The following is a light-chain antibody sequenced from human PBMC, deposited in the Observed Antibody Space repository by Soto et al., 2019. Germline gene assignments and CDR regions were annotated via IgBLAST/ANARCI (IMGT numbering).Light chain of an antibody. Sequence: DIHLTQSPSFLSASVGDRVTITCRPSQAVPNNMAWYQQKPGKPPKLLIYEESTLHSGVPSRFSGRKSGTQFPLTIDSLLPEDFATYYCQQVKTYPRTVGGGTKVEIK. CDR3: QQVKTYPRT. CDR2: EES. J-gene: IGKJ4*01. V-gene: IGKV1-9*01. CDR1: QAVPNN.